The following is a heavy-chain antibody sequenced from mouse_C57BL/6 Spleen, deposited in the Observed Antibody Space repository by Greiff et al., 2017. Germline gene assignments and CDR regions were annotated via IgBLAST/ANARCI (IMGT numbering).Heavy chain of an antibody. CDR2: INPNYGTT. V-gene: IGHV1-39*01. D-gene: IGHD2-3*01. CDR1: GYSFTDYN. J-gene: IGHJ2*01. CDR3: ARADGYLYYFDY. Sequence: VHVKQSGPELVKPGASVKISCKASGYSFTDYNMNWVKQSNGKSLEWIGVINPNYGTTSYNQKFKGKATLTVDQSSSTAYMQLNSLTSEDSAVYYCARADGYLYYFDYWGQGTTLTVSA.